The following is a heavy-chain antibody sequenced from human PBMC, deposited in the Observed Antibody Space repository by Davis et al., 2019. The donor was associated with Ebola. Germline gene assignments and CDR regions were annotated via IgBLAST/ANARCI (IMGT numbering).Heavy chain of an antibody. CDR2: IYYSGST. Sequence: SQTLSLTCAVYGGSFRGYYWGWIRQPPGKGLEWIGSIYYSGSTYYNPSLKSRVTISVDTSKNQFSLKLSSVTAADTAVYYCARLRMTTVTRKYYFDYWGQGTLVTVSS. CDR1: GGSFRGYY. V-gene: IGHV4-39*01. D-gene: IGHD4-17*01. J-gene: IGHJ4*02. CDR3: ARLRMTTVTRKYYFDY.